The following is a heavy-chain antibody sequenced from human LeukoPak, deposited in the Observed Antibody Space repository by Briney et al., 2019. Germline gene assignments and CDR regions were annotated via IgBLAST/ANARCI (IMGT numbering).Heavy chain of an antibody. CDR1: GGSISSGGYY. Sequence: SETLSPTCTVSGGSISSGGYYWNWIRQHPGKGLEWIGYIYNSGITHTRPSLKSRVTISVDTSKKQLSLKLRYVTAADTAVYYCARGAKMATRGFDYWGQGTLVTVSS. CDR3: ARGAKMATRGFDY. V-gene: IGHV4-31*02. J-gene: IGHJ4*02. D-gene: IGHD5-24*01. CDR2: IYNSGIT.